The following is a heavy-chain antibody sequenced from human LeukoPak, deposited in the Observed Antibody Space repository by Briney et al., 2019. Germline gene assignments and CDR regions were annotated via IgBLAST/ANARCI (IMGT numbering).Heavy chain of an antibody. Sequence: PGGSLRLSCAASGFTVSSNYMSWVRQAPGKGLEWVSVIYSGGYTYYSDSVKGRFSISRDNSKNTLYLQMNSLRVEDTAVYYCAKGRLARYYFDYWGQGTLVTVSS. CDR2: IYSGGYT. J-gene: IGHJ4*02. CDR1: GFTVSSNY. V-gene: IGHV3-53*01. CDR3: AKGRLARYYFDY. D-gene: IGHD4-11*01.